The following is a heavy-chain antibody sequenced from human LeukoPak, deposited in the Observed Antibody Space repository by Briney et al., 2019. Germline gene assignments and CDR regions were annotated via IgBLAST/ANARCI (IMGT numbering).Heavy chain of an antibody. V-gene: IGHV3-7*05. Sequence: SGGSLRLSCAASGFTFSSHWVAWLRQAPEKGLAWVANIKQDGSEIYYVDSVKGRFTISRDNAKNSLYLQMNSLRAEDTAVYFCARWRTSNWSEFDYWGQGTLVTVSS. CDR2: IKQDGSEI. CDR1: GFTFSSHW. CDR3: ARWRTSNWSEFDY. J-gene: IGHJ4*02. D-gene: IGHD6-13*01.